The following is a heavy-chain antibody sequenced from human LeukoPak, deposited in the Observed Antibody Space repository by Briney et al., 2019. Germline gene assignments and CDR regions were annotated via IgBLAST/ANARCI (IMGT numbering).Heavy chain of an antibody. CDR3: AKVSDFWSGYYTEVGHY. D-gene: IGHD3-3*01. J-gene: IGHJ4*02. V-gene: IGHV3-23*01. CDR1: GFTFSNFW. Sequence: GGSLRLSCTASGFTFSNFWMGWVRQAPGKGLEWVSAISGSGGSTYYADSVKGRFTISRDNSKNTLYLQMNSLRAEDTAVYYCAKVSDFWSGYYTEVGHYWGQGTLVTVSS. CDR2: ISGSGGST.